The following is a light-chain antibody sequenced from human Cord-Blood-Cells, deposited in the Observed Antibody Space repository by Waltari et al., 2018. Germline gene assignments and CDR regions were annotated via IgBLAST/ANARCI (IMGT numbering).Light chain of an antibody. CDR2: DAS. CDR3: QQYDNLPFT. CDR1: QDISNY. J-gene: IGKJ3*01. Sequence: TQMSQSPSSLSASVGDRVTITCQASQDISNYLNWDQQKPGKAPKLLIYDASNLETGVPSRFSGSGSGTDFTFTISSLQPEDIATYYCQQYDNLPFTFGPGTKVDIK. V-gene: IGKV1-33*01.